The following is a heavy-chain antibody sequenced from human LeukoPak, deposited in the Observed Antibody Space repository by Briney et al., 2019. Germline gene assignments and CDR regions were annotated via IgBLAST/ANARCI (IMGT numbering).Heavy chain of an antibody. CDR1: GYTLTELS. CDR2: FDPEDGET. V-gene: IGHV1-24*01. CDR3: ATLPVCSSTSCYTDDY. J-gene: IGHJ4*02. D-gene: IGHD2-2*02. Sequence: ASVKVSCKVSGYTLTELSMHWVRQAPGKGLEWMGGFDPEDGETIYAQKFQGRVTMTEDTSTDTAYMELSSLRSEDTAVYYCATLPVCSSTSCYTDDYWGQRTLVTVSS.